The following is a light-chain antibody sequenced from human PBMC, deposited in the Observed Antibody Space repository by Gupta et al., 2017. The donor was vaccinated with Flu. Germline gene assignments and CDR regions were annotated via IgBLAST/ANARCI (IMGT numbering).Light chain of an antibody. CDR2: LEDSGRY. Sequence: VKVNCNLQNEHSSESMAWDQQQPEKAPRYLMKLEDSGRYTKGRGVPDRFSGSSSGADRYITVSNHESEDEDNYYCETWDINTRVFGGGTKLTV. CDR3: ETWDINTRV. V-gene: IGLV4-60*03. CDR1: NEHSSES. J-gene: IGLJ2*01.